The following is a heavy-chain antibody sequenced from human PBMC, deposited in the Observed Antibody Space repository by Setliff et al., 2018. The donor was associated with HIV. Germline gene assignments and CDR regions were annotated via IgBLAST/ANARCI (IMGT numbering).Heavy chain of an antibody. V-gene: IGHV1-3*01. CDR2: INAGDDNT. J-gene: IGHJ4*02. CDR1: GYTFSTNA. D-gene: IGHD6-19*01. Sequence: ASVKVSCKAFGYTFSTNAIHWVRQAPGQRLEWMGYINAGDDNTRYSEKFQGRVTITRDTSSNTAYMELSSLRSEDTAVYYCARGSCSGCYLSDYWGLGTLVTVSS. CDR3: ARGSCSGCYLSDY.